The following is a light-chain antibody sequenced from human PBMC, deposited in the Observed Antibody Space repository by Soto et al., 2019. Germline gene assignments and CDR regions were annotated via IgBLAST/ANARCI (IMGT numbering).Light chain of an antibody. CDR2: GAS. CDR3: QQYGSSPPIT. CDR1: QSVSSSY. J-gene: IGKJ3*01. Sequence: EIVLTQSPGTLSLSPGERATLSCRASQSVSSSYLAWYQQKPDQAPRLLIYGASGRATGIPDRFSGSGSGTDFTLTISRLEPEDFAVYYCQQYGSSPPITFGPGTKVDIK. V-gene: IGKV3-20*01.